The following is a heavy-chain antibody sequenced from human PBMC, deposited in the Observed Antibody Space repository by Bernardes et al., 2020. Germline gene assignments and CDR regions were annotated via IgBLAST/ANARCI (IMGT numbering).Heavy chain of an antibody. Sequence: ASVKVSCKVSGYTLTDLSMHWVRQAPGKGLEWMGGFDPEDGETIYAQKFQGRVTMTEDTSTDTAYMELSSLRSEDTAVYYCATNRFYSSGGSCYSVFYYWGQGTLVTVSS. CDR1: GYTLTDLS. V-gene: IGHV1-24*01. CDR2: FDPEDGET. CDR3: ATNRFYSSGGSCYSVFYY. D-gene: IGHD2-15*01. J-gene: IGHJ4*02.